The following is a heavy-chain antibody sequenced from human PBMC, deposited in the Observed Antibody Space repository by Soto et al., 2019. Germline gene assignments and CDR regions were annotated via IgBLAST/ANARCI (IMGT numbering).Heavy chain of an antibody. J-gene: IGHJ4*02. CDR3: ARGRVGATWDTFDH. Sequence: EVQLVESGGGLVQPGGSLRLSCAASGFTFSSYCMHWVRQAPGKGLVWVSRINSDGSSTNYADSVKGRFTISRDSAKNTLYLPMNSLRVENTAVYYCARGRVGATWDTFDHWGQGTLVTVSS. D-gene: IGHD1-26*01. V-gene: IGHV3-74*01. CDR2: INSDGSST. CDR1: GFTFSSYC.